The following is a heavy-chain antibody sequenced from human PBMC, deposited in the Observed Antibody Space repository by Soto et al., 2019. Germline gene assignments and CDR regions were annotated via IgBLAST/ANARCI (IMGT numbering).Heavy chain of an antibody. CDR3: ARASGAAAGVFDY. D-gene: IGHD6-13*01. V-gene: IGHV3-30-3*01. J-gene: IGHJ4*02. CDR2: ISYDGSNK. CDR1: GFTFSSYA. Sequence: LRLSGAASGFTFSSYAMHWVRQAPGKGLEWVAVISYDGSNKYYADSVKGRFTISRDNSKNTLYLQMNSLRAEDTAVYYCARASGAAAGVFDYWGQGTLVTVSS.